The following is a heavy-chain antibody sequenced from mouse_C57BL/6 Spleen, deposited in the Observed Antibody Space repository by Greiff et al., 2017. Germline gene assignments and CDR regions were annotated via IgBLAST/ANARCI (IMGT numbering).Heavy chain of an antibody. J-gene: IGHJ4*01. CDR1: GFSLTSYG. Sequence: VKVVESGPGLVQPSQSLSITCTVSGFSLTSYGVHWVRQSPGKGLEWLGVIWSGGSTDYNAAFISRLSISKDNSKSQVFFKMNSLQADDTAIYYCARGGSSFYYAMDYWGQGTSVTVSS. CDR3: ARGGSSFYYAMDY. D-gene: IGHD1-1*01. CDR2: IWSGGST. V-gene: IGHV2-2*01.